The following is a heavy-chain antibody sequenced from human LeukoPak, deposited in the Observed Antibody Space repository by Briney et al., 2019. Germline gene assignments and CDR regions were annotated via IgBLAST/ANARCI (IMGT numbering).Heavy chain of an antibody. CDR2: INPSGGSA. Sequence: GASVKVSFKATGYTFTSYYMHWVRQAPGQGLEWMGIINPSGGSAIYAQNFQGRVTMTRDTSTSTFYMELSSLRSEDTAVYFCARDVASSGYYWDWGQGTLVTVSS. V-gene: IGHV1-46*01. CDR3: ARDVASSGYYWD. D-gene: IGHD3-22*01. J-gene: IGHJ4*02. CDR1: GYTFTSYY.